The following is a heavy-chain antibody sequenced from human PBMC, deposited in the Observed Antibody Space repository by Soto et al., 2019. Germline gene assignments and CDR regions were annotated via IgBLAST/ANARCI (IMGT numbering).Heavy chain of an antibody. V-gene: IGHV4-39*01. CDR3: ARHSSGSWVHYYYMDV. CDR1: GGSISSSAYY. Sequence: PSETLSLTCTVSGGSISSSAYYWGWIRQPPGKGLEWIGSIYYSGSTYYNPSLKSRVTMSVDTSKNQFSLKLTSVTAADTAVYYCARHSSGSWVHYYYMDVWGKGTTVTVSS. D-gene: IGHD3-10*01. J-gene: IGHJ6*03. CDR2: IYYSGST.